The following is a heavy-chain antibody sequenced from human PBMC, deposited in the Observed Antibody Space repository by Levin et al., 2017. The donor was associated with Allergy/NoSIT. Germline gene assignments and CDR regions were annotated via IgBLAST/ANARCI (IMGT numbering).Heavy chain of an antibody. CDR3: ARDSDSIVGATSYEDY. J-gene: IGHJ4*02. Sequence: SCAASGFTFSSYAMHWVRQAPGKGLEWVAVISYDGSNKYYADSVKGRFTISRDNSKNTLYLQMNSLRAEDTAVYYCARDSDSIVGATSYEDYWGQGTLVTVSS. CDR2: ISYDGSNK. D-gene: IGHD1-26*01. CDR1: GFTFSSYA. V-gene: IGHV3-30-3*01.